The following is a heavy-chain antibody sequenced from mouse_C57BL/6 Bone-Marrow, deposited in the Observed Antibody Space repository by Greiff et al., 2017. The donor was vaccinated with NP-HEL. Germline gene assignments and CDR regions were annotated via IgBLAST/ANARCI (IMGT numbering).Heavy chain of an antibody. CDR3: ARGGFAC. Sequence: VQLQQPGAELVRPGASVKMSCKASGYTFTSYSMHWVKQRPGQGLEWIGYINPSSGYTKYNQKFKDKATLTVDKSSSTAYMQLSSLTSEDSAVYYCARGGFACWGQGTLVTVSA. V-gene: IGHV1-4*01. J-gene: IGHJ3*01. CDR2: INPSSGYT. CDR1: GYTFTSYS.